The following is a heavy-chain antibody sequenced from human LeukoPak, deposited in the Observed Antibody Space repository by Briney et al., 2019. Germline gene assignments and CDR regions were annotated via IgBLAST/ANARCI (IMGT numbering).Heavy chain of an antibody. V-gene: IGHV4-59*01. Sequence: KSSETLSLTCTVSGGSISSYYWSWIRQPPGKGLEWIGYIYYSGSTNYNPSLKSRVTISVDTSKNQFSLELSSVTAADTAVYYCTRSHGSGSYYNLNDYWGQGTLVTVSS. CDR3: TRSHGSGSYYNLNDY. CDR1: GGSISSYY. CDR2: IYYSGST. J-gene: IGHJ4*02. D-gene: IGHD3-10*01.